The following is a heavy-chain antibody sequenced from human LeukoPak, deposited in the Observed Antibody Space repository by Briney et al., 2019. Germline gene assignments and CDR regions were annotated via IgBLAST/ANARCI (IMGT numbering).Heavy chain of an antibody. Sequence: GGSLRLSCAASGFTFSSYGMHWVRHAPGKGLEWVAVIWYDGSNKYYADSVKGRFTISRDNSKNTLYLQMNSLRAEDTAVYYCARAGGSSWYRWFDPWGQGTLVTVSS. CDR1: GFTFSSYG. D-gene: IGHD6-13*01. V-gene: IGHV3-33*01. CDR3: ARAGGSSWYRWFDP. CDR2: IWYDGSNK. J-gene: IGHJ5*02.